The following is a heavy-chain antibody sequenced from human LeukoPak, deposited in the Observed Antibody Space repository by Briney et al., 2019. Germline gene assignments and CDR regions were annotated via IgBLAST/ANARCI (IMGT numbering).Heavy chain of an antibody. D-gene: IGHD3-10*01. Sequence: ASVKVSCKASGYTFTGYYIHWVRQAPGQGLEWMGWIYPYSGDTNYAQNFQGRVTMTRDTSISTAYMQLSRLRSDDTAVYYCARQEVDTLVRGVTTYYDYYGMDVWGQGTTVIVSS. J-gene: IGHJ6*02. CDR2: IYPYSGDT. CDR3: ARQEVDTLVRGVTTYYDYYGMDV. V-gene: IGHV1-2*02. CDR1: GYTFTGYY.